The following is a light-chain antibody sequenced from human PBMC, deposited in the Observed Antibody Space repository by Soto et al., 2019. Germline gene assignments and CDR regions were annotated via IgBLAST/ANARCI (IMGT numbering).Light chain of an antibody. J-gene: IGLJ1*01. Sequence: QSALTQPASVSGSLGQSITISCTGTSSDVGAYNYVSWYQQHPGTAPKLLICGVSDRPSGVSNRFSGSKSGNMASLTISGLQAEDEATYYCSSYTSSTFYVFGTGTKLTVL. CDR2: GVS. CDR1: SSDVGAYNY. CDR3: SSYTSSTFYV. V-gene: IGLV2-14*01.